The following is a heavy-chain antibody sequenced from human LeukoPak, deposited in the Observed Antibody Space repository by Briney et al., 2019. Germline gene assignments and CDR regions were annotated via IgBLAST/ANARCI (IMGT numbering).Heavy chain of an antibody. V-gene: IGHV4-34*01. J-gene: IGHJ4*02. CDR2: INHSGST. D-gene: IGHD6-6*01. Sequence: PSETLSLTCAVYGGSFSGYYWSWIRQPPGKGLEWIGEINHSGSTNYNPSLKSRVTISVDTSKNQFSLKLSSVTAADTAVYYCARHAGIAARLRYFDYWGQGTLVTVSS. CDR3: ARHAGIAARLRYFDY. CDR1: GGSFSGYY.